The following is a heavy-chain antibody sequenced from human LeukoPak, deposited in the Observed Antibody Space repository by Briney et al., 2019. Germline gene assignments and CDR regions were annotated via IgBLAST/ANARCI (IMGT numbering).Heavy chain of an antibody. Sequence: GGSLRLSCAASGFTFSGYSMNWVRQAPGKGLEWVSSISSSSSYIYYADSVKGRFTISRDNAKNSLYLQMNSLRAEDTAVYYCATVPLVYGSGSYFDYWGQGTLVTVSS. D-gene: IGHD3-10*01. J-gene: IGHJ4*02. CDR3: ATVPLVYGSGSYFDY. CDR1: GFTFSGYS. V-gene: IGHV3-21*01. CDR2: ISSSSSYI.